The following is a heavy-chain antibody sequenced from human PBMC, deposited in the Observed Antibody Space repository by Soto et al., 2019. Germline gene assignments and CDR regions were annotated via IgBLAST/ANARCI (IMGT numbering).Heavy chain of an antibody. D-gene: IGHD6-25*01. CDR3: ARGSGPRGRPY. Sequence: RGSLRLSCAASGFIFNNYWMHWVRQAPGKGLVWVARINGDGSTTTYVDSVKGRLTISRDNAKNTVYLQMNSLRVEDTAVYYCARGSGPRGRPYWGQGILVTVSS. CDR2: INGDGSTT. V-gene: IGHV3-74*01. CDR1: GFIFNNYW. J-gene: IGHJ4*02.